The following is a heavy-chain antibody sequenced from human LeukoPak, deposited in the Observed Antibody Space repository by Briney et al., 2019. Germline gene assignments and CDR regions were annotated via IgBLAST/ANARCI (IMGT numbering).Heavy chain of an antibody. Sequence: SETLSLTCTVSGGSISSSNYYWGWIRQPPGKGLEWIGSIYYSGSTSYNPSLMSRVTISVDTSKNHFSLRLTSVTAADTAVYYCARGGWLKSGDYFDYWGQGTLVTVSS. J-gene: IGHJ4*02. V-gene: IGHV4-39*07. D-gene: IGHD5-24*01. CDR1: GGSISSSNYY. CDR3: ARGGWLKSGDYFDY. CDR2: IYYSGST.